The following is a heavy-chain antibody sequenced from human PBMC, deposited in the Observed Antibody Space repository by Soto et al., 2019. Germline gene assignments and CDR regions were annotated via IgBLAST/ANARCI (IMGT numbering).Heavy chain of an antibody. CDR2: IYYSGST. V-gene: IGHV4-59*01. D-gene: IGHD3-22*01. CDR1: GGSINNYY. J-gene: IGHJ6*02. Sequence: SETLSLTCTVSGGSINNYYWSWIRQPPGKGLEWIGHIYYSGSTNYNPSLKNRITISIDTYKNQFSLTLSSVTAADTAAYYCARDYYYSSGYYGYYYYGMDVWGQGTTVTVSS. CDR3: ARDYYYSSGYYGYYYYGMDV.